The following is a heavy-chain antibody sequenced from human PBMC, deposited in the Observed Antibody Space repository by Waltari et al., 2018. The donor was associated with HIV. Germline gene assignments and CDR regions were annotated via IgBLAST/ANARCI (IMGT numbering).Heavy chain of an antibody. CDR3: ARVALPAAINYGMDA. CDR2: INPNNAGT. J-gene: IGHJ6*02. Sequence: QVQLVQSGAEMKKPGASVKVSCKASGYNFIAYYIHWVRQAPGQGLEWRGRINPNNAGTDYPRKFQGRVTMTRVKSINTVYMELIRLRPDDTAVYYCARVALPAAINYGMDAWGQGTTVTVSS. V-gene: IGHV1-2*02. D-gene: IGHD2-2*01. CDR1: GYNFIAYY.